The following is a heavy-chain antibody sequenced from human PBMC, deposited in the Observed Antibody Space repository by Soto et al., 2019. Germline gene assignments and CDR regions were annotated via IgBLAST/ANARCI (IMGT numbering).Heavy chain of an antibody. Sequence: GGSLRLSCAASGFTFSSYGMHWVRQAPGKGLEWVAVISYDGSNKYYADSVKGRFTISRDNSKNTLYLQMNSLRAEDTAVYYCAKEGYDFWSGYYTRSYYYYGMDVWGQGTTVTVSS. V-gene: IGHV3-30*18. CDR1: GFTFSSYG. J-gene: IGHJ6*02. CDR3: AKEGYDFWSGYYTRSYYYYGMDV. D-gene: IGHD3-3*01. CDR2: ISYDGSNK.